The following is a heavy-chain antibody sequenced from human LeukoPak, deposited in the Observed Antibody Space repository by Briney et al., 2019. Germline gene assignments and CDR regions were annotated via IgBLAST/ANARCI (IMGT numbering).Heavy chain of an antibody. D-gene: IGHD6-13*01. CDR3: ARVLHPGIAAAATFDY. J-gene: IGHJ4*02. Sequence: PGGSLRLSCAASGFTVSSNYMSWVRQAPGKGLEWVSFIYSGGSTYYADSVKGRFTISRDNAKNSLYLQMNSLRAEDTAVYYCARVLHPGIAAAATFDYWGQGTLVTVSS. CDR2: IYSGGST. V-gene: IGHV3-66*01. CDR1: GFTVSSNY.